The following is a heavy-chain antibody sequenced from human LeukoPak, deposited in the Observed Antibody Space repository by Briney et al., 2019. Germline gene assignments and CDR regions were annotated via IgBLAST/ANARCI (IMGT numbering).Heavy chain of an antibody. Sequence: TSSETLSLTCAVYGGSFSDYSWTWIRQPPGKGLEWIGSTLYTGTTHYNPSFKSRATLSVDTSKKQVSLRLTSVTAADTAVYYCARLTIFGVLTINWFDPWGQGTLVTVSS. CDR3: ARLTIFGVLTINWFDP. V-gene: IGHV4-34*12. D-gene: IGHD3-3*01. J-gene: IGHJ5*02. CDR1: GGSFSDYS. CDR2: TLYTGTT.